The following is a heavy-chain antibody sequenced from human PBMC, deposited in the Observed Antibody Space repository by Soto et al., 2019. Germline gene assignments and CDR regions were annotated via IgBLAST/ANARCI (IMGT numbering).Heavy chain of an antibody. CDR1: GGSISSGGYS. CDR3: ARSGRYCSGGSCGRGGGAFDI. V-gene: IGHV4-30-2*01. CDR2: IYHSGST. Sequence: SETLSLTCAVSGGSISSGGYSWSWIWQPPGKGLEWIGYIYHSGSTYYNPSLKSRVTISVDRSKNQFSLKLSSVTAADTAVYYCARSGRYCSGGSCGRGGGAFDIWGQGTMVTVS. D-gene: IGHD2-15*01. J-gene: IGHJ3*02.